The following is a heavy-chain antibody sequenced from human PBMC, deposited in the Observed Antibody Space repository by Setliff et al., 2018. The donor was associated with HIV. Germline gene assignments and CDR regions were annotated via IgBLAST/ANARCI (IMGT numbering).Heavy chain of an antibody. CDR1: GESLSGYY. CDR3: ARASGDTSKFVNYYYYYMDV. J-gene: IGHJ6*03. V-gene: IGHV4-34*01. CDR2: ITHTRAT. D-gene: IGHD6-19*01. Sequence: SETLSLTCAVYGESLSGYYWSWIRQPPGKGLEWIGDITHTRATNYNPSLQSRVTMSLDKSKNQFSLKLSSVTAADTAVYYCARASGDTSKFVNYYYYYMDVWGKGTTVTVSS.